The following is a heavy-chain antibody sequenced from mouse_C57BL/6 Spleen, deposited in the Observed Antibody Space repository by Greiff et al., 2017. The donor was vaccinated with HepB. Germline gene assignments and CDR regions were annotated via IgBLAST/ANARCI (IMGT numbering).Heavy chain of an antibody. J-gene: IGHJ1*03. V-gene: IGHV5-4*01. CDR1: GFTFSSYA. CDR2: ISDGGSYT. Sequence: EVQVVESGGGLVKPGGSLKLSCAASGFTFSSYAMSWVRQTPEKRLEWVATISDGGSYTYYPDNVKGRFTISRDNAKNNLYLQMSHLKSEDTAMYYCARDRGGNYWYFDVWGTGTTVTVSS. CDR3: ARDRGGNYWYFDV.